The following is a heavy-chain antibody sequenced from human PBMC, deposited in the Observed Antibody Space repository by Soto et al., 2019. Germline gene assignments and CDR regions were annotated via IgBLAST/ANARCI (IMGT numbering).Heavy chain of an antibody. CDR3: ARDNSAANGVLDH. CDR2: INPSARSA. J-gene: IGHJ4*02. CDR1: GYTFTNHG. D-gene: IGHD1-1*01. Sequence: ASVKVSCKTSGYTFTNHGINWVRQAPGQGLEWVGMINPSARSASYAQKLRGRLTMDRDTSTTTVYMELSRLTFEDTAVYFCARDNSAANGVLDHWGQGTLVTVSS. V-gene: IGHV1-46*04.